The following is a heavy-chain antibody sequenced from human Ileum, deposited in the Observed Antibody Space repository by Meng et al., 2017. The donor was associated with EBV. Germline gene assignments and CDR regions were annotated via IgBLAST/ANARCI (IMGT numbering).Heavy chain of an antibody. CDR1: GGSISRSDW. CDR3: ASSDYYRSDY. D-gene: IGHD3-22*01. CDR2: TSHSGST. V-gene: IGHV4-4*02. Sequence: QVQLQEPGPGAVKPSESLSFTCAVSGGSISRSDWWSRVRQPPGKGLEWIGETSHSGSTNYSTSLKSRVTISLDKSKNQLSLKLNSVTAADTAVYYCASSDYYRSDYWGQGTLVTVSS. J-gene: IGHJ4*02.